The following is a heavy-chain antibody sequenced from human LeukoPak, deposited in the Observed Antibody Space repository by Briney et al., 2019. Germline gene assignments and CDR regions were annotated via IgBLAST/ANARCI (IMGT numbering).Heavy chain of an antibody. CDR2: VYTDGIST. Sequence: AGSLTHSCAAAGFTFSGYYMHCVRHAVAKGLLSDLRVYTDGISTNFGDWVKGRFTICGDNAENALYLQINSLRAEDTAVYYCARGLGGDPVGFESWGRGTLVIVSS. D-gene: IGHD2-21*01. J-gene: IGHJ4*02. CDR1: GFTFSGYY. V-gene: IGHV3-74*01. CDR3: ARGLGGDPVGFES.